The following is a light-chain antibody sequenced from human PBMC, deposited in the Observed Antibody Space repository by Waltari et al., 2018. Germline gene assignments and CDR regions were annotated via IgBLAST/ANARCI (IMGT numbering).Light chain of an antibody. CDR2: LGF. CDR1: QSLLNSDGYTH. V-gene: IGKV2-28*01. Sequence: DLVVTQTPLSLPVTPGEPASISCRSSQSLLNSDGYTHLHWFLQKPGQSPHLLIYLGFNRASGVPDRFSGSGSGTHFTLTVSRVEAEDVGVYYCMQSLRTPFSFGQGTKVEMK. CDR3: MQSLRTPFS. J-gene: IGKJ2*03.